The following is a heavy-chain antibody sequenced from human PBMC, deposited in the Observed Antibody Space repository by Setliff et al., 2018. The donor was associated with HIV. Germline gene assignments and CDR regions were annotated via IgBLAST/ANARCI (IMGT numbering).Heavy chain of an antibody. CDR2: IKQDGSEE. CDR1: GFTFSRYW. V-gene: IGHV3-7*05. Sequence: PGGSLRLSCAASGFTFSRYWMTWVRQAPGKGLEWVANIKQDGSEEHYGDSVKGRFTITRDNAENSLYLQMNSLRVEDTAVSYCARDSLVAAMGASAFDIWGHGTMVTVSS. J-gene: IGHJ3*02. CDR3: ARDSLVAAMGASAFDI. D-gene: IGHD5-12*01.